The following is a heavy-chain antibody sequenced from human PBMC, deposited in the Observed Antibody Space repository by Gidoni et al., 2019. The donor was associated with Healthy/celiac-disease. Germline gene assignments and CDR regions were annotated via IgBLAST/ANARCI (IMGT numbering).Heavy chain of an antibody. CDR3: AKVRGKKYYYYGMDV. CDR1: GFTFSSYG. J-gene: IGHJ6*02. Sequence: QVQLVESGGGVVQPGRSLRLSCAASGFTFSSYGMHWFRQAPGKGLEWVAVISYDGSNKYYADSVKGRFTISRDNSKNTLYLQMNSLRAEDMAVYYCAKVRGKKYYYYGMDVWGQGTTVTVSS. CDR2: ISYDGSNK. D-gene: IGHD3-10*01. V-gene: IGHV3-30*18.